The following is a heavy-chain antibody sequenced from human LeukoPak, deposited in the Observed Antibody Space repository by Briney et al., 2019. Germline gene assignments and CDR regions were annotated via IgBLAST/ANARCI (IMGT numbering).Heavy chain of an antibody. CDR2: VSSSGTT. CDR3: AREMVRDAFDI. J-gene: IGHJ3*02. V-gene: IGHV4-31*03. Sequence: SETLSLTCSVSGGSISRDGHYWSWIRQYPGKGLESIGSVSSSGTTTYNPSLKSRVTISLDTSQNQFSLNLRSLTAADTAVYYCAREMVRDAFDIWGQGTMVTVSS. D-gene: IGHD2-8*01. CDR1: GGSISRDGHY.